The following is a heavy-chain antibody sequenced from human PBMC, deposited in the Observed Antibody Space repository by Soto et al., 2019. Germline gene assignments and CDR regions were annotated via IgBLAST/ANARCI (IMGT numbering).Heavy chain of an antibody. CDR1: GYTFTGYY. J-gene: IGHJ5*02. Sequence: QVQLVQSGAEVKKPGASVKVSCKASGYTFTGYYMHWVRQAPGQGLEWMGWINPNSGGTNYAQKFEGWVTMTRDTSISTAYMELSRLRSDDTAVYYCARDFGDYGYWFDPWGQGTLVTFSS. D-gene: IGHD3-10*01. CDR2: INPNSGGT. CDR3: ARDFGDYGYWFDP. V-gene: IGHV1-2*04.